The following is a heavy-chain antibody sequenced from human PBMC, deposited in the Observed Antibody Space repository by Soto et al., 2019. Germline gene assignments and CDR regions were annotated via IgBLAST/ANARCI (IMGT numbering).Heavy chain of an antibody. CDR2: ISGSGGST. J-gene: IGHJ6*02. CDR3: AKSFKLGYCSGGSCYSPLDYYYYYGMDV. CDR1: GFTFSSYA. V-gene: IGHV3-23*01. Sequence: GGSLRLSCAASGFTFSSYAMSWVRQAPGKGLEWVLAISGSGGSTYYADSVKGRFTISRDNSKNTLYLQMNSLRAEDTAVYYCAKSFKLGYCSGGSCYSPLDYYYYYGMDVWGQGTTVTVSS. D-gene: IGHD2-15*01.